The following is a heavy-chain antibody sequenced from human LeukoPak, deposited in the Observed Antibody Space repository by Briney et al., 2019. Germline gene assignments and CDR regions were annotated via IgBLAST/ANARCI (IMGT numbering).Heavy chain of an antibody. CDR2: ISGSGTTI. Sequence: PGGSLRLSCATSGFTFSGYEMNWVRQAPGKGLDWLSYISGSGTTIYYADSVKGRFTISRDNAKNSLYLQMNSLRAEDTAVYYCARESSRWFDPWGQGTLVTVSS. V-gene: IGHV3-48*03. CDR1: GFTFSGYE. J-gene: IGHJ5*02. CDR3: ARESSRWFDP.